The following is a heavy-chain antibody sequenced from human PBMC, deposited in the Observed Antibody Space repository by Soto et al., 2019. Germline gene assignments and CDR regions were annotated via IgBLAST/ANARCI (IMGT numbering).Heavy chain of an antibody. V-gene: IGHV5-51*01. Sequence: ESRTISCMGSGYRFTSYWITWVRQMPGKGLEWMGRIDPGDSDTRYSPSFQGQVTISADKSISTAYLQWSSLKASDTAMYYCARRRDGFDYWGQGTLVTVSS. CDR2: IDPGDSDT. CDR1: GYRFTSYW. CDR3: ARRRDGFDY. J-gene: IGHJ4*02.